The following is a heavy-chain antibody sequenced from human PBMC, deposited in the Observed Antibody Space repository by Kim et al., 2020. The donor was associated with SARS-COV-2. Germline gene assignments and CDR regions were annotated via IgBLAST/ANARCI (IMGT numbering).Heavy chain of an antibody. V-gene: IGHV3-23*01. CDR1: GFTFNSYA. J-gene: IGHJ6*02. CDR2: ISDSGSRT. Sequence: GGSLRLSCAASGFTFNSYAMDWVRQAPGQGLEWVSSISDSGSRTFYADSVKGRFSISGDNSKNTLYLQMNILRAEDTAVYYCAKRGGRYYYGMDVWGQGTTVTVSS. CDR3: AKRGGRYYYGMDV.